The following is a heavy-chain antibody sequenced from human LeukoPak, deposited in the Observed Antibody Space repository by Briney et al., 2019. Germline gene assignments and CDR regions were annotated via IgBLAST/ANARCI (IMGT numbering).Heavy chain of an antibody. CDR1: GGPFNNYY. CDR3: AHSSSSLPTDS. V-gene: IGHV4-34*01. D-gene: IGHD6-6*01. Sequence: KSWETLSHTCAVYGGPFNNYYWTWSRQSPAKRLEWIGEINHNKSSNYNPSLKSRVTISVDTSKNQFSLNLTSVTAADTAVYYCAHSSSSLPTDSWGQGTLVIVSS. J-gene: IGHJ4*02. CDR2: INHNKSS.